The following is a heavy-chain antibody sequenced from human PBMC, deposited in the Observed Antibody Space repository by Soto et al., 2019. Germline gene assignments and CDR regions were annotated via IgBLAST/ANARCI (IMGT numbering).Heavy chain of an antibody. CDR2: IYYSGST. CDR3: AKSMTTVTAWAFDI. J-gene: IGHJ3*02. D-gene: IGHD4-17*01. CDR1: GGSISSGGYY. V-gene: IGHV4-31*03. Sequence: QVQLQESGPGLVKPSQTLSLTCTVSGGSISSGGYYWSWIRQHPGKGLEWSGYIYYSGSTYYNPSLKSRVTISVDTSKNQFSLKLSSVTAADTAVYYCAKSMTTVTAWAFDIWGQGTMVTVSS.